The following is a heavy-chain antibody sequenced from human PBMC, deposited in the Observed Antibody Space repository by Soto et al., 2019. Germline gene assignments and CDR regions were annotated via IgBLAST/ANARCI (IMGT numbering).Heavy chain of an antibody. J-gene: IGHJ4*02. V-gene: IGHV3-30*03. CDR2: ISYDGSNK. Sequence: QVQLVESGGGEVQPGRSLRLSCAASGFTFSSYGMHWVRQAPGKGLEWVAVISYDGSNKYYADSVKGRFTISRDNSKNTLYLQMNSLRAEDTAVYYCHGYSSGWSGWGQGTLVTVSS. D-gene: IGHD6-19*01. CDR3: HGYSSGWSG. CDR1: GFTFSSYG.